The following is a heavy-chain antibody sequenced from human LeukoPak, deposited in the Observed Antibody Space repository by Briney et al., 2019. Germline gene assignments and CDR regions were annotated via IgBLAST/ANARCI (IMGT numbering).Heavy chain of an antibody. J-gene: IGHJ3*02. Sequence: GGSLRLSCAASGFTFSSYWMTWVRHSPGKGLEWVANINQDGGTKYYRDFAKGRFTISRDNAQNSLYLQINSLRAEDTAVYYCAREKGTLIRAMAFEMWGQGTMVTVSS. CDR1: GFTFSSYW. V-gene: IGHV3-7*01. D-gene: IGHD3-10*01. CDR3: AREKGTLIRAMAFEM. CDR2: INQDGGTK.